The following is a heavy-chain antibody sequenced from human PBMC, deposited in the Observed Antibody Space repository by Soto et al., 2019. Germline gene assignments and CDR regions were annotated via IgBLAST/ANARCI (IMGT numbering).Heavy chain of an antibody. CDR2: ISYDGSNK. J-gene: IGHJ4*02. V-gene: IGHV3-30-3*01. CDR3: ARPLVDYGDYVISFGY. CDR1: GFTFSSYA. Sequence: GGSLRLSCAASGFTFSSYAMHWVRQAPGKGLEWVAVISYDGSNKYYADSVKGRFTISRDNSKNTLYLQMNSLRAEDTAVYYCARPLVDYGDYVISFGYWGQGTLVTVSS. D-gene: IGHD4-17*01.